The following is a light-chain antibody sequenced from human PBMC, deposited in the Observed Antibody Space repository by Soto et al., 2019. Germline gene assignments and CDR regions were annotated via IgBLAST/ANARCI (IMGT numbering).Light chain of an antibody. CDR2: RAS. Sequence: DIQMTQSPSTLSASVGDRVTITCRASQTINNWLAWYQQKPGKAPKLLIYRASSLENGVPSRFSSRGSGTDFIFTINSLQPDYFASSFFHPCRRESTFGQGTKVEIK. CDR1: QTINNW. CDR3: HPCRREST. J-gene: IGKJ1*01. V-gene: IGKV1-5*03.